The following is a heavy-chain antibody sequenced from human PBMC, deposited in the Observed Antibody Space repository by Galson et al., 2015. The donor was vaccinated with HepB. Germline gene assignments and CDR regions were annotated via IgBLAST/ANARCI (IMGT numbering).Heavy chain of an antibody. V-gene: IGHV3-48*03. J-gene: IGHJ4*02. CDR3: ATNKRTSGHYFDH. Sequence: SLRLSCAASGLTFSSYEMNWVRQAPGKGPEWVSYISSSGTIYYADSVKGRFTISRDNAKNSVFMQMNSLRVDDTAVYYCATNKRTSGHYFDHWGQGTLVTVSS. CDR1: GLTFSSYE. CDR2: ISSSGTI. D-gene: IGHD2-2*01.